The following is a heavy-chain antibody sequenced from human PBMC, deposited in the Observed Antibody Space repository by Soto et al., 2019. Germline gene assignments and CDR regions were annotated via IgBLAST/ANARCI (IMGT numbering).Heavy chain of an antibody. V-gene: IGHV4-30-4*01. D-gene: IGHD7-27*01. CDR2: IYDGGRT. CDR3: ARGPSGDKVDS. J-gene: IGHJ4*02. Sequence: QVQLQESGPGLVKPSQTLSLTCTVSGGSISTVDYWWSWIRQSPDMGLEWIGHIYDGGRTYNNPSRESXXTXSXXTSKSQLSLTLSSGSAADTAVYYGARGPSGDKVDSWGQGTLVTVSS. CDR1: GGSISTVDYW.